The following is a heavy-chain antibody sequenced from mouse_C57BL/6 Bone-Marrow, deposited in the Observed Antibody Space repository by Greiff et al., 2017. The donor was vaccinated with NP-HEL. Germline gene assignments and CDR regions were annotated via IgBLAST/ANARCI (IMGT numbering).Heavy chain of an antibody. CDR3: ASYDGYLYAMDY. Sequence: QVQLQQPGAELVKPGASVKLSCKASGYTFTSYWMHWVKQRPGQGLEWIGMIHPNSGSTNYNEKFKSKATLTVDKSSSTAYMQLSSLTSEDSAVYYCASYDGYLYAMDYWGQRTSVTVSS. D-gene: IGHD2-3*01. CDR1: GYTFTSYW. J-gene: IGHJ4*01. CDR2: IHPNSGST. V-gene: IGHV1-64*01.